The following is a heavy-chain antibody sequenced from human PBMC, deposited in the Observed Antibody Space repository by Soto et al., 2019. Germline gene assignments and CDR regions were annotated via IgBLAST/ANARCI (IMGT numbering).Heavy chain of an antibody. CDR1: GGSITSGDYY. CDR2: NYYGGST. J-gene: IGHJ4*02. D-gene: IGHD4-17*01. Sequence: QVQLQESGPGLVKPSQTLSLTCTVSGGSITSGDYYWSWIRQPPGKGLEWVGYNYYGGSTYYNPSLESRLTISLDTAKNQFSLELTSVTAADTAVYYCASGSTVINTLDFWGQGTLVTVSS. CDR3: ASGSTVINTLDF. V-gene: IGHV4-30-4*01.